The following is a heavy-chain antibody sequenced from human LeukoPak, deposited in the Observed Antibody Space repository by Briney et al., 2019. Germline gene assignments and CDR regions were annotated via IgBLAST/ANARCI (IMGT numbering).Heavy chain of an antibody. CDR3: ARKPLSYSDYEVDY. V-gene: IGHV3-33*01. D-gene: IGHD4-11*01. Sequence: GRSLRLSCAASGFTFSSYGMPWVRQAPGKGLEWVAVIWYDGSNKYYADSVKGRFTISRDNSKNTLYLQMNSLRAEDTAVYYCARKPLSYSDYEVDYWGQGTLVTVSS. J-gene: IGHJ4*02. CDR2: IWYDGSNK. CDR1: GFTFSSYG.